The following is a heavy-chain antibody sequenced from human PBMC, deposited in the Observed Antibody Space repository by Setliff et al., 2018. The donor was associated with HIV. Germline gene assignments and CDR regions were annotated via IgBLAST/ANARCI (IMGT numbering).Heavy chain of an antibody. V-gene: IGHV4-59*01. Sequence: KPSETLSLTCTVSGGSISSYYWNWIRQPPGKGLEWIGYIDYSGSTNYNTSLRSRVTVSLDTSKNLFSLKLSSVTAADTAVYYCARERRGGYSGYDSHWYFDLWGRGTLVTVSS. D-gene: IGHD5-12*01. J-gene: IGHJ2*01. CDR1: GGSISSYY. CDR3: ARERRGGYSGYDSHWYFDL. CDR2: IDYSGST.